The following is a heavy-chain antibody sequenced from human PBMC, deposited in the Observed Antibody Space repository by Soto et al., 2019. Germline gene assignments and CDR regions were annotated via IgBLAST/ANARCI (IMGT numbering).Heavy chain of an antibody. Sequence: ASVKVSCKASGYTFTSYAMHWVRQAPGQRLEWMGWINAGNGNTKYSQKFQGRVTITRDTSASTAYMELSSLRSEDTAVYYCAMGGSLWFGELSIDYRGQGTLVTVSS. D-gene: IGHD3-10*01. V-gene: IGHV1-3*01. J-gene: IGHJ4*02. CDR1: GYTFTSYA. CDR2: INAGNGNT. CDR3: AMGGSLWFGELSIDY.